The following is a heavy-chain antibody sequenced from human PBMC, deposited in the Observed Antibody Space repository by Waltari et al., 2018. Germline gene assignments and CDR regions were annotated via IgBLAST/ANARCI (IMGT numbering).Heavy chain of an antibody. V-gene: IGHV3-23*01. Sequence: EVQLLESGGGLVQPGGSLRLSCAASGFSFSTYVMNWVRQAPGKGIEWVSSISDAVGIITYADSVKGRFTISRDNSKNTLYLQMNSLRVDDTAVYYCARGSGVDSWGQGTLVTISS. D-gene: IGHD7-27*01. CDR2: ISDAVGII. J-gene: IGHJ4*02. CDR3: ARGSGVDS. CDR1: GFSFSTYV.